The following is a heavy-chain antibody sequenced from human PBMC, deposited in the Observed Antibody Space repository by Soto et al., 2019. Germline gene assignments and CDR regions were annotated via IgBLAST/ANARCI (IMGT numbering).Heavy chain of an antibody. Sequence: QVQLVQSGAEVKKPGASVKVSCKASGYTFTSYGISWVRQAPGQGLEWMGWISAYNGNTNYAQKLQGRVTMTTDTSTSTAYMELRSLRSDDTAVYYCASDSPPYYYDSSTFDYWGQGTLVTVSS. D-gene: IGHD3-22*01. J-gene: IGHJ4*02. CDR2: ISAYNGNT. V-gene: IGHV1-18*01. CDR3: ASDSPPYYYDSSTFDY. CDR1: GYTFTSYG.